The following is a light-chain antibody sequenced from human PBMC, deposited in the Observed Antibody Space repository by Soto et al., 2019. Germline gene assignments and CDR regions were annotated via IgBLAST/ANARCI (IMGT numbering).Light chain of an antibody. CDR3: QQTYIVPYT. V-gene: IGKV1-39*01. CDR2: GVS. CDR1: QSVSTY. Sequence: DIQMTQSPSSLSASVGDRVTIAFRASQSVSTYLNWYFQKSGGAPKLLIHGVSKLENGTPSRFSGTGLATDFTLTINTLQPEDFAVLFGQQTYIVPYTFGQG. J-gene: IGKJ2*01.